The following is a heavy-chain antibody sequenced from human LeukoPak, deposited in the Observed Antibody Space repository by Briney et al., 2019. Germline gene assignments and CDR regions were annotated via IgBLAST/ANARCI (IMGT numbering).Heavy chain of an antibody. J-gene: IGHJ4*02. D-gene: IGHD5-12*01. Sequence: PGGSLRLSCADPGFLFSNSWMAWVRQAPGRGLEWLDNINQDGSAKTCVDSVKGRFTISRDNAKNSLYLQMNSLRAEYTAMYYCARDSGYNAFDYWGQGTLVTVSS. CDR3: ARDSGYNAFDY. CDR1: GFLFSNSW. V-gene: IGHV3-7*05. CDR2: INQDGSAK.